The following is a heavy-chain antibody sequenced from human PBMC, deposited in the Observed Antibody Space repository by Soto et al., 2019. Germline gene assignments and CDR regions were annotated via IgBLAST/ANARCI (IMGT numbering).Heavy chain of an antibody. CDR3: ARDHIVGATGAFDI. Sequence: SVKVSCKASGGTFSSYAISWVRQALGQGLEWMGGIIPIFGTANYAQKFQGRVTITADESTSTAYMELSSLRSEDTAVYYCARDHIVGATGAFDIWGQGTMVTVSS. CDR2: IIPIFGTA. J-gene: IGHJ3*02. D-gene: IGHD1-26*01. CDR1: GGTFSSYA. V-gene: IGHV1-69*13.